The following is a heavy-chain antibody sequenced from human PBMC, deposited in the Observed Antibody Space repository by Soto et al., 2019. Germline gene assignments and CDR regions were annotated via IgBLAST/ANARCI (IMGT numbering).Heavy chain of an antibody. CDR3: AKLGSSAWSPHYYFDY. D-gene: IGHD3-10*01. CDR1: GFTFNNYA. CDR2: ITGSGSDT. V-gene: IGHV3-23*01. Sequence: EVQLLESGGGLVQPGGSLRLSCAASGFTFNNYAMDWVRQAPGKGLEWVSAITGSGSDTYYLDSVKGRFTISRDNSKNTLFLQVNSLRAEDTAIYYCAKLGSSAWSPHYYFDYWGQGTLVTVSS. J-gene: IGHJ4*02.